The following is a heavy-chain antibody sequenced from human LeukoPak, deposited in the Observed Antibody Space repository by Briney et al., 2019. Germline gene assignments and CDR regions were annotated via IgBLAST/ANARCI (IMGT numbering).Heavy chain of an antibody. D-gene: IGHD5-12*01. CDR2: IYYIGIT. CDR1: GCSISTHY. V-gene: IGHV4-59*11. J-gene: IGHJ4*02. Sequence: PSETLSLTCTVSGCSISTHYWTWIRQPPGKGLEWIGYIYYIGITNYNPSLKSRVTISVDTSKNQFSLKLSSVTTADTAVYYCAREGGYSGYDPLPKRFFDYWGQGTLVTVSS. CDR3: AREGGYSGYDPLPKRFFDY.